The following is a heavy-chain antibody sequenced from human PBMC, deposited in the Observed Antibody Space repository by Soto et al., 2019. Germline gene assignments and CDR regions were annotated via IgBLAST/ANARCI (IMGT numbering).Heavy chain of an antibody. CDR3: AAGYTTGPDAFDI. J-gene: IGHJ3*02. D-gene: IGHD6-13*01. V-gene: IGHV5-51*01. CDR2: IYPGDSDT. Sequence: PGESLKISCKGSGYSSTSYWIGWVRQMPGKGLEWMGIIYPGDSDTKNSPSPQGQITMSVDKSDSSAYLQWRSLKASDTAMYYCAAGYTTGPDAFDIWGQGTMVTVSS. CDR1: GYSSTSYW.